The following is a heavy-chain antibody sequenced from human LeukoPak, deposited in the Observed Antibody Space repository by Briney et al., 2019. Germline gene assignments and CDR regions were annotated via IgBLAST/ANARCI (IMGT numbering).Heavy chain of an antibody. CDR1: GFTFSSYS. Sequence: GGSQRLSCAASGFTFSSYSMNWVRQAPGKGLEWVSYISSSSSTIYYADSVKGRFTISRDNAKNSLYLQMNSLRAEDTAVYYCARDDGYCSGGSCSYYGMDVWGQGTTVTVSS. D-gene: IGHD2-15*01. J-gene: IGHJ6*02. CDR2: ISSSSSTI. CDR3: ARDDGYCSGGSCSYYGMDV. V-gene: IGHV3-48*01.